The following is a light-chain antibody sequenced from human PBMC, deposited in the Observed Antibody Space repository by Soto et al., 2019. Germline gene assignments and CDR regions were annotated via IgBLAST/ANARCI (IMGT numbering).Light chain of an antibody. Sequence: QSVLTQPPSTSGTPGQRVAISCSGTSSNFGSHTVNWYQQLPGTAPKLLIYYNNQRPSGVPDRFAGSRSGTSASLAIVGLRSEDEAVYYCAAWDASLSACVFGNGTKVTVL. CDR2: YNN. CDR3: AAWDASLSACV. CDR1: SSNFGSHT. J-gene: IGLJ1*01. V-gene: IGLV1-44*01.